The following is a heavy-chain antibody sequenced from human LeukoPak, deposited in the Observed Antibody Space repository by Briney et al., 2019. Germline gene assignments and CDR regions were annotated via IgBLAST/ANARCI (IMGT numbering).Heavy chain of an antibody. CDR3: AREVVATRFDN. D-gene: IGHD5-12*01. CDR2: IHRSGATT. CDR1: GFTFSDYA. V-gene: IGHV3-23*01. Sequence: GGSLRLSCAASGFTFSDYAMTWVRQAPGKGLEWVSFIHRSGATTYYADSVKGRFTISRDNVKNTIDLQMSSLRVEETAVYYCAREVVATRFDNWGQGTLVTVSP. J-gene: IGHJ4*02.